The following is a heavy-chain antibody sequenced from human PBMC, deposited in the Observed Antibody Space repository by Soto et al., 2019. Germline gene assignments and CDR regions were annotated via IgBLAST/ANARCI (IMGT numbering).Heavy chain of an antibody. V-gene: IGHV4-34*01. CDR1: GGSFSGYY. Sequence: PSETLSLTCAFYGGSFSGYYWIWIRQPPGKGLEWIGEINHSGSTNYNPSLKSRVTISVDTSKNQFSLKLSSVTAADTAVYYCARERRIWEKRSSSWQPNWFDPWGQGTLVTVSS. D-gene: IGHD6-13*01. J-gene: IGHJ5*02. CDR2: INHSGST. CDR3: ARERRIWEKRSSSWQPNWFDP.